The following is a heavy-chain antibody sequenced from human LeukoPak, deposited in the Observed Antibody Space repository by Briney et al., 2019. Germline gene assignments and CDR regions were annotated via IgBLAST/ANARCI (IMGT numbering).Heavy chain of an antibody. V-gene: IGHV4-59*01. CDR1: GGPITEYY. D-gene: IGHD3-22*01. CDR3: ARATSSGLLNGEEF. Sequence: PSETLSLTYSVSGGPITEYYWSWIRQPPGKGLEWIGYIYHTGSTNYSPSLKSRVTMSVDASRNQFSLKLVSVTAADTAVYYCARATSSGLLNGEEFWGQGTLVTVSS. CDR2: IYHTGST. J-gene: IGHJ4*02.